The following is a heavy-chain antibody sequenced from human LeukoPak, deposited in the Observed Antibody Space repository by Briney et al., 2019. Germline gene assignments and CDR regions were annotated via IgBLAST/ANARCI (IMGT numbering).Heavy chain of an antibody. J-gene: IGHJ3*02. V-gene: IGHV4-39*07. D-gene: IGHD1-1*01. CDR2: IYYSGST. Sequence: SETLSLTCSVSGGSVSSTNYYWGWIRQPPGKGLEWIGEIYYSGSTYYTPSLKSRVTISVDTSKNQFSLKLTSVTAADTAVYYCARVRWNDGDAFDIWGQGALVTVSS. CDR1: GGSVSSTNYY. CDR3: ARVRWNDGDAFDI.